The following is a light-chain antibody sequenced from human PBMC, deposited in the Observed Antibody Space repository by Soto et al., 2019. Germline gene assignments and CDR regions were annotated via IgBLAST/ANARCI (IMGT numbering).Light chain of an antibody. Sequence: EIVLTQSPGTLSLSPGERATLSCRASQSVSSSYLAWYQQKPGQAPRLLIYGASSRATGLPDRFSGSGSGTDFTLTISRLEPEDFAVYYCKQYGSSPLTFGGGTKVEFK. J-gene: IGKJ4*01. CDR3: KQYGSSPLT. CDR1: QSVSSSY. CDR2: GAS. V-gene: IGKV3-20*01.